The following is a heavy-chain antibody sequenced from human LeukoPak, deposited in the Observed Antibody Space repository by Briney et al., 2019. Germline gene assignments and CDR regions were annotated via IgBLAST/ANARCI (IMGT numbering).Heavy chain of an antibody. CDR3: ARRYYYGSGSYYTHYYYYGMDV. CDR2: ISRSGSTI. J-gene: IGHJ6*02. V-gene: IGHV3-48*03. D-gene: IGHD3-10*01. CDR1: GFTFSSYE. Sequence: GGSLRLSCAASGFTFSSYEMNWVSQAPGKGLEWVSYISRSGSTIYYADSVKGRFTISRDNAMNSLYLQMNSLRAEDTAVYYCARRYYYGSGSYYTHYYYYGMDVWGQGTTVTVSS.